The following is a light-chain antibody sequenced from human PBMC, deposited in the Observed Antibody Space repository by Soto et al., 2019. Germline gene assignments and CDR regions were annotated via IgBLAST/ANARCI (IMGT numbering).Light chain of an antibody. V-gene: IGLV1-40*01. CDR2: GNN. CDR1: SSNIGAGYD. CDR3: QSYDSSPGGHVV. J-gene: IGLJ2*01. Sequence: QSVLTQPPSASGAPGQRVTISCTGSSSNIGAGYDVPWYQQLPGTAPKLLIYGNNNRPSGVPARLSGSKSGTSASLAITGLQAGDEADYYCQSYDSSPGGHVVFGGGTKLTVL.